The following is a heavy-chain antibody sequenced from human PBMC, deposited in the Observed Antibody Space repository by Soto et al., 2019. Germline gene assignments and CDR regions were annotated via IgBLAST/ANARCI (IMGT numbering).Heavy chain of an antibody. CDR2: ISYDGSNT. V-gene: IGHV3-30*18. J-gene: IGHJ4*02. CDR1: GFTFSSYG. D-gene: IGHD1-26*01. CDR3: AKEGGLSGSYYISSSYYFDY. Sequence: QVQLVESGGGVVQPGRSLRLSCVASGFTFSSYGMHWVRQAPGKGLEWVAIISYDGSNTYYADSVKGRFTISRDNSKNPLYMQMTGLRAEDTSVYYCAKEGGLSGSYYISSSYYFDYWGQGTVVTVSS.